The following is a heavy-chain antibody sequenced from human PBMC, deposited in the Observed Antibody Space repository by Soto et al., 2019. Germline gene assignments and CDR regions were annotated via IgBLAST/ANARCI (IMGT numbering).Heavy chain of an antibody. CDR2: IIPIFGTA. CDR3: ARRIRDYDSSGFKAYYYYYGMDV. D-gene: IGHD3-22*01. V-gene: IGHV1-69*06. CDR1: GGTFSSYA. J-gene: IGHJ6*02. Sequence: QVQLVQSGAEVKKPGSSVKVSCKASGGTFSSYAISWVRQAPGQGLEWMGGIIPIFGTANYAQKFQGRVTITADKSTSTAYMELSSLRSEDTAVYYCARRIRDYDSSGFKAYYYYYGMDVWGQGTTVTVSS.